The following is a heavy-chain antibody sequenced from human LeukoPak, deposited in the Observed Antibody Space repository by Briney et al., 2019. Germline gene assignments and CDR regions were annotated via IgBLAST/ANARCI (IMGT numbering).Heavy chain of an antibody. V-gene: IGHV4-34*01. D-gene: IGHD1-26*01. CDR2: VNDSGGT. CDR3: ARGQGATVPRVGKNWFDP. Sequence: PSETLSLTCAVYIDSFTNYYWNWIRQTPGKGLEWIGEVNDSGGTNINPSLRSRVILSVDTSKNQFSLKLISVTAADTAVYYCARGQGATVPRVGKNWFDPWGQGTRVIVSS. CDR1: IDSFTNYY. J-gene: IGHJ5*02.